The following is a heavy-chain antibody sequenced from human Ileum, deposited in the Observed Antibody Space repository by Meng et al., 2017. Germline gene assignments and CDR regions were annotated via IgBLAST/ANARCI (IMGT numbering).Heavy chain of an antibody. V-gene: IGHV4-61*08. CDR3: ARDHWGSLDY. Sequence: QVRLREAGLGLVTPAELLSLTCTVSGGSVSSDGLQGGWVRQPPGKGLEWIGYASTNYNPSLKSRVTISLDTSKNQFSLELSSVTAADTAVYYCARDHWGSLDYWGQGILVTVSS. D-gene: IGHD7-27*01. CDR1: GGSVSSDGLQ. J-gene: IGHJ4*02. CDR2: AST.